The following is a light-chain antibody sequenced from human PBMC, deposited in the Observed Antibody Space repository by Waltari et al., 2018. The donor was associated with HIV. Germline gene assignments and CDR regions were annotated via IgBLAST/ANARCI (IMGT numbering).Light chain of an antibody. CDR3: QQRNNWLT. V-gene: IGKV3-11*01. CDR1: QSVGTH. Sequence: EIVLTQSPATLSLSPGERATLSCRASQSVGTHLAWYQHKPGQAPRLLINNASNRATGIPARFSGSGSGTDFTLTISSLEPEDFAVYYCQQRNNWLTFGGGTKVEIK. CDR2: NAS. J-gene: IGKJ4*01.